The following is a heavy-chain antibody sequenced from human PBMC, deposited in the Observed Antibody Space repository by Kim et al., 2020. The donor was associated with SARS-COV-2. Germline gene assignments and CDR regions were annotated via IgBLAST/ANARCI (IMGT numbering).Heavy chain of an antibody. CDR1: GGSISSGGYY. CDR3: ARVDLYGDYGPNFDY. V-gene: IGHV4-31*03. CDR2: IYYSGST. Sequence: SETLSLTCTVSGGSISSGGYYWSWIRQHPGKGLEWIGYIYYSGSTYYNPSLKSRVTISVDTSKNQFSLKLSSVTAADTAVYYCARVDLYGDYGPNFDYWGQGTLVTVSS. D-gene: IGHD4-17*01. J-gene: IGHJ4*02.